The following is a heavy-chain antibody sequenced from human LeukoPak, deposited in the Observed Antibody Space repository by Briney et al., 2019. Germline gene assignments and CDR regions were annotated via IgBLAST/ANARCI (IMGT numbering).Heavy chain of an antibody. CDR1: GFTFSSYS. CDR2: ISSSSSYI. J-gene: IGHJ4*02. V-gene: IGHV3-21*01. D-gene: IGHD3-9*01. Sequence: GGSLRLSCAASGFTFSSYSMNWVRQAPGEGLEWVSSISSSSSYIYYADSVKGRFTISRDNAKNSLYLQMNSLRAEDTAVYYCARRDYDILTGSLGYWGQGTLVTVSS. CDR3: ARRDYDILTGSLGY.